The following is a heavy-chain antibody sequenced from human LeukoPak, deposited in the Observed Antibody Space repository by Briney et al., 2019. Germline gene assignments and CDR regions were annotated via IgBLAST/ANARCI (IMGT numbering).Heavy chain of an antibody. Sequence: SETLSLTCAVYGASFSGYYWSWIRQPPGKGLEWIGEINHSGSTNYNPSLKSRVTISVDTSKNQFSLKLSSVTAADTAVYYCARGSVGSGWAFDYWGQGSLVTVSS. CDR3: ARGSVGSGWAFDY. CDR1: GASFSGYY. J-gene: IGHJ4*02. D-gene: IGHD6-19*01. CDR2: INHSGST. V-gene: IGHV4-34*01.